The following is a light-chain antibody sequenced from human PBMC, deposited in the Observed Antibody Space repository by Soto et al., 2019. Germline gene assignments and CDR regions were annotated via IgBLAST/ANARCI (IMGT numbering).Light chain of an antibody. CDR2: GAS. CDR3: QQYGRSQGT. V-gene: IGKV3-20*01. CDR1: QSVDSSY. Sequence: EVVLTQSPGTLSLSPGERASLSCRASQSVDSSYLAWYQQKPGQPPRVLIYGASIRATGIPDRFRGSGSGTDFTLTISRLEPEDFAVYYCQQYGRSQGTFGQGSKVEVK. J-gene: IGKJ1*01.